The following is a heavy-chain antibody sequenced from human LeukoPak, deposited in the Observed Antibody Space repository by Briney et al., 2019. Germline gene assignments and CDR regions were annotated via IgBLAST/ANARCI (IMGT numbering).Heavy chain of an antibody. D-gene: IGHD3-22*01. V-gene: IGHV4-4*07. CDR1: GGSISSYS. CDR3: ARWSSGDYYYVDY. J-gene: IGHJ4*02. Sequence: SETLSLTCTVSGGSISSYSWSWIRQPAGKGLEWIGRMYSSGSTKYNPSLKSRVTMSVDTSKNQISLKLTSVTAADTAIYYCARWSSGDYYYVDYWGQGTLVTVSS. CDR2: MYSSGST.